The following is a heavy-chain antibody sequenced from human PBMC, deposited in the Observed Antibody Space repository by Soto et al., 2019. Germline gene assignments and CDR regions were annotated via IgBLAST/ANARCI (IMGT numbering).Heavy chain of an antibody. V-gene: IGHV4-4*02. D-gene: IGHD6-19*01. CDR3: ARDAAVPGESDRFAY. CDR1: GDSVTSNVW. CDR2: AYHNGLT. Sequence: SETLSLTCAVSGDSVTSNVWWSWVRQPPGKGLEWIGEAYHNGLTDYNPSLKSRVTMSVDTSKNEFSLKLTSLTAADTAIYYCARDAAVPGESDRFAYGGEGTRVTASA. J-gene: IGHJ4*02.